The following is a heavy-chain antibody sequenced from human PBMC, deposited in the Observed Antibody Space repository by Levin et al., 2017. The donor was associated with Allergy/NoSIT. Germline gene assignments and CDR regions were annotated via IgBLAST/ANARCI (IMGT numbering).Heavy chain of an antibody. CDR2: IIPIFGTA. CDR1: GGTFSSYA. J-gene: IGHJ6*02. CDR3: ARAPAYGSSGYYYYGMDV. V-gene: IGHV1-69*13. D-gene: IGHD3-10*01. Sequence: GASVKVSCKASGGTFSSYAISWVRQAPGQGLEWMGGIIPIFGTANYAQKFQGRVTITADESTSTAYMELSSLRSEDTAVYYCARAPAYGSSGYYYYGMDVWGQGTTVTVSS.